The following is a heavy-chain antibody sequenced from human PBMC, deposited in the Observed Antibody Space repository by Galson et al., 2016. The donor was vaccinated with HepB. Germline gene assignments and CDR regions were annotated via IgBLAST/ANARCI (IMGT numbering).Heavy chain of an antibody. CDR2: IFHSGST. D-gene: IGHD2-21*01. CDR1: GVSISSFY. Sequence: ETLSLTCAVSGVSISSFYWSWIRQPPGKGLEWIGEIFHSGSTNYNPSLKSRVTISLDKSMNHLSLNLASVTAADTAVYYCARIPSYYSGMDVWGQGTTVTVS. J-gene: IGHJ6*02. CDR3: ARIPSYYSGMDV. V-gene: IGHV4-34*12.